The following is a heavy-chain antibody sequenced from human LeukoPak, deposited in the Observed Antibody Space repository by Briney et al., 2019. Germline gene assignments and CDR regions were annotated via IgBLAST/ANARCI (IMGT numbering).Heavy chain of an antibody. J-gene: IGHJ4*02. CDR3: ARGLMNSRTTFEK. D-gene: IGHD1-1*01. CDR2: MNPKSGNT. CDR1: VYTFTTYD. Sequence: ASVTVSCTASVYTFTTYDINWVRQAPGQGREGMGWMNPKSGNTGYAQKLQGRVTMTRNTSISTAYMDPSSLRSDDTAVYYCARGLMNSRTTFEKWGQGTLVTVSS. V-gene: IGHV1-8*01.